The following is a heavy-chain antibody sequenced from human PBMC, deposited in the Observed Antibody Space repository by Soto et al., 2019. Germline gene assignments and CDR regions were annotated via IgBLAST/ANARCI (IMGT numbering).Heavy chain of an antibody. V-gene: IGHV4-34*01. Sequence: SETLSLTCAVYGGSFSGYYWSWIRQPPGKGLEWIGEINHSGSTNYNPSLKSRVTISVDTSKNQFSLKLSSVTAADTAVYYCAREPPDFWSGYYNDYYYMDVWGKGTTVTISS. CDR3: AREPPDFWSGYYNDYYYMDV. CDR1: GGSFSGYY. J-gene: IGHJ6*03. CDR2: INHSGST. D-gene: IGHD3-3*01.